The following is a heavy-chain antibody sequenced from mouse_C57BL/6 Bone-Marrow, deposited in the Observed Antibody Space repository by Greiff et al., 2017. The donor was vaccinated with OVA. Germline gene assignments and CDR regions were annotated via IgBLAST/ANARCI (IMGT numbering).Heavy chain of an antibody. CDR1: GYSFTSGYY. CDR2: IRYDGST. D-gene: IGHD1-1*01. CDR3: ARDTTVVARD. J-gene: IGHJ3*01. V-gene: IGHV3-6*01. Sequence: ESGPGLVKPSQSLSLTCSVTGYSFTSGYYWNWIRQFPGNKLEWVGYIRYDGSTNYNPSLKNRISITRDTSKNQFFLKFNSVTAEDTATYYCARDTTVVARDWGQGTLVTVSA.